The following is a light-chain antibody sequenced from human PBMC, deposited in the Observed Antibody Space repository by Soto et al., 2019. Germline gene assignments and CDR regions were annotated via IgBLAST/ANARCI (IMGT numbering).Light chain of an antibody. CDR2: EGS. Sequence: QSVLTQPASVSGSPGQSITISCTGTSSDVGSYNLVSWYQQLPGKAPKLVIYEGSKRPSGVSDHFSGSKSGNTASLTISGLQAEDEADYYCCSFALINTLVFGGGTKLTVL. J-gene: IGLJ2*01. CDR1: SSDVGSYNL. CDR3: CSFALINTLV. V-gene: IGLV2-23*01.